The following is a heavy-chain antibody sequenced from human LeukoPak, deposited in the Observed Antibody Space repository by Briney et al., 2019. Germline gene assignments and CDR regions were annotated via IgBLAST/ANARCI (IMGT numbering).Heavy chain of an antibody. J-gene: IGHJ4*02. V-gene: IGHV3-30*18. D-gene: IGHD5-24*01. Sequence: GGSLRLSCAASGFTFSSYGMHWVRQAPGKGLEWVAVISYDGSNKYYADSVKGRFTISRDNSKNTLYLQMNSLRAEDTAVYYCAKDESRDGYNLGAADYWGQGTLVTVSS. CDR1: GFTFSSYG. CDR2: ISYDGSNK. CDR3: AKDESRDGYNLGAADY.